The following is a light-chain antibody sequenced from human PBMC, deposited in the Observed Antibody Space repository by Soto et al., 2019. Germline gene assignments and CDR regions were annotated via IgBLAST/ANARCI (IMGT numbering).Light chain of an antibody. Sequence: QSVLTQPASVSGSPGQSITISCTGTSSDVGGYNYVSWYQQHPGKAPKLMIYDVSNRPSGVSNRLSGSKSGNTASLTISGLQAEDEADYYCSSYTSSSLHVVFGGGTKLTVL. V-gene: IGLV2-14*01. CDR3: SSYTSSSLHVV. CDR2: DVS. CDR1: SSDVGGYNY. J-gene: IGLJ2*01.